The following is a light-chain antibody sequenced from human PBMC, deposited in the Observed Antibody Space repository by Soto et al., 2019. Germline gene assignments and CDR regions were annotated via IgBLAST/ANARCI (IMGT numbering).Light chain of an antibody. CDR3: SSYSSTSTPWV. V-gene: IGLV2-14*01. CDR1: SSDVGTYTF. CDR2: EVS. Sequence: QSVLTQPASVSGSPGQSITISCTGTSSDVGTYTFVSWYQQHPGKAPKLMIYEVSSRPSGVSNRFSGSKSGNTASLTISGLQAEDEADYYCSSYSSTSTPWVFGGGTKVTVL. J-gene: IGLJ3*02.